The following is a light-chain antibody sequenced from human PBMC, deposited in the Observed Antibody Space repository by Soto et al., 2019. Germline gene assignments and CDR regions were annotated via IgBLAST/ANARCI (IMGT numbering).Light chain of an antibody. J-gene: IGKJ4*01. Sequence: EIVLTQSPATLSLSPGERATLSCRASQSVSSYLAWYQQKPGQAPRLLIYDASNRATGIPARFSGSGSGTGLTLTISSLQPEDVATYYCQKFNSAPLFGGGTKVDIK. CDR1: QSVSSY. V-gene: IGKV3-11*01. CDR3: QKFNSAPL. CDR2: DAS.